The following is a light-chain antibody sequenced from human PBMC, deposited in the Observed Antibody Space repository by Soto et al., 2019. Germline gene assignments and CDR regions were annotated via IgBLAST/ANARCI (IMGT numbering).Light chain of an antibody. CDR2: KAF. CDR3: QQYKSYPWT. V-gene: IGKV1-5*03. CDR1: QSINNW. J-gene: IGKJ1*01. Sequence: DIQMTQSPSTLSASVGDRVTITCRASQSINNWLAWYQQKPGKAPKLLIYKAFSLESGVPSRFSGRGSGTAFTQTISILQTDDFAQYYCQQYKSYPWTYGKGTKVEIK.